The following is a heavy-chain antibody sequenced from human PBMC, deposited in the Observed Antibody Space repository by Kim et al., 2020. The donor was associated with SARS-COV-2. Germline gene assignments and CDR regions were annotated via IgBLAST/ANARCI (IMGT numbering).Heavy chain of an antibody. Sequence: SETLSLTCTVSGGSISSGGYYWSWIRQHPGKGLEWIGYIYYSGSTYYNPSLKSRVTISVDTSKNQFSLKLSSVTAADTAVYYCARGVDYYDSSGYYSLRVFDYWGQGTLVTVSS. J-gene: IGHJ4*02. CDR1: GGSISSGGYY. CDR3: ARGVDYYDSSGYYSLRVFDY. V-gene: IGHV4-31*03. CDR2: IYYSGST. D-gene: IGHD3-22*01.